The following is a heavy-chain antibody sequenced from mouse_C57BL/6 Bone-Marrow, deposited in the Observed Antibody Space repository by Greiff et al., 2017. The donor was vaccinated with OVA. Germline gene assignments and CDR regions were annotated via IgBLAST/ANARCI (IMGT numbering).Heavy chain of an antibody. CDR3: AKKGGIYSWGYFDV. CDR1: GFSLTSYG. V-gene: IGHV2-4*01. CDR2: IWSGGST. J-gene: IGHJ1*03. Sequence: VQLQQSGPGLVQPSQSLSITCTVSGFSLTSYGVHWVRQPPGKGLEWLGVIWSGGSTDYNAAFISRLSISKDNSKSQVFFKMNSLQADDTAIYYCAKKGGIYSWGYFDVWGTGTTVTVSS. D-gene: IGHD2-3*01.